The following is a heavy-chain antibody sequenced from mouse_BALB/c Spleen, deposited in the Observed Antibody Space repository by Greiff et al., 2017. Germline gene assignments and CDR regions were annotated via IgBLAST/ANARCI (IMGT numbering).Heavy chain of an antibody. D-gene: IGHD2-3*01. CDR2: IRNKANGYTT. CDR1: GFTFTDYY. CDR3: ARDINDGYYRDAMDY. V-gene: IGHV7-3*02. J-gene: IGHJ4*01. Sequence: DVKLVESGGGLVQPGGSLRLSCATSGFTFTDYYMSWVRQPPGKALEWLGFIRNKANGYTTEYSASVKGRFTISRDNSQSILYLQMNTLRAEDSATYYCARDINDGYYRDAMDYWGQGTSVTVSS.